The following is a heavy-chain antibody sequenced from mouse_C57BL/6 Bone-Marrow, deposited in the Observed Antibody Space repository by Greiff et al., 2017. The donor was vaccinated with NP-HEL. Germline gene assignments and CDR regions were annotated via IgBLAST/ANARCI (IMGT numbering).Heavy chain of an antibody. CDR3: ARRGYYGSLYYAMDY. V-gene: IGHV5-6*02. CDR2: ISSGGSYT. Sequence: EVKVIESGGDLVKPGGSLKLSCAASGFTFSSYGMSWVRQTPDKRLEWVATISSGGSYTYYPDSVKGRFTISRDNAKNTLYLQLSSLKSEDTAMYYCARRGYYGSLYYAMDYWGQGTSVTVSS. J-gene: IGHJ4*01. D-gene: IGHD1-1*01. CDR1: GFTFSSYG.